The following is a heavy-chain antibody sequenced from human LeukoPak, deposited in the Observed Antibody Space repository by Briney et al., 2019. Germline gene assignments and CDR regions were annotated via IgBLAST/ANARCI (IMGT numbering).Heavy chain of an antibody. J-gene: IGHJ4*02. V-gene: IGHV4-31*03. Sequence: SQTLSLTCTVSGGSISSGGYYWSWIRQHPGKGLEWIGYIYYSGSTYYNPSLKSRVTISVDTSKNQFSLKLSSVTAAGTAVYYCARGGTVTWTFDYWGQGTLVTVSS. CDR3: ARGGTVTWTFDY. D-gene: IGHD4-4*01. CDR1: GGSISSGGYY. CDR2: IYYSGST.